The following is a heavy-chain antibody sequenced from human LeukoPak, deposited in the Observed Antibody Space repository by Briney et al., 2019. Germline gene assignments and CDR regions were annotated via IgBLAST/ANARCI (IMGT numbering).Heavy chain of an antibody. CDR1: RFTFSSYA. D-gene: IGHD6-19*01. CDR2: ISYDGSNK. Sequence: GGSLRLSCAASRFTFSSYAMHWVRQAPGKGLEWVAVISYDGSNKYYADSVKGRFTISRDNSKNTLYLQMNSLRAEDTAVYYCARVAVAGHGDYWGQGTLVTVSS. CDR3: ARVAVAGHGDY. V-gene: IGHV3-30*04. J-gene: IGHJ4*02.